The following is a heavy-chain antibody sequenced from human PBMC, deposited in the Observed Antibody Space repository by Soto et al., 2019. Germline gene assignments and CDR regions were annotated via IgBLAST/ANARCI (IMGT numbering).Heavy chain of an antibody. CDR1: GGTFSSYA. CDR2: IIPIFGTA. V-gene: IGHV1-69*13. CDR3: ARGSEVVVPAASGGWFDP. Sequence: ASVKVSCKASGGTFSSYATSWVRQAPGQGLEWMGGIIPIFGTANYAQKFQGRVTITADESTSTAYMELSSLRYEDTAVYYCARGSEVVVPAASGGWFDPWGQGTLVTVSS. J-gene: IGHJ5*02. D-gene: IGHD2-2*01.